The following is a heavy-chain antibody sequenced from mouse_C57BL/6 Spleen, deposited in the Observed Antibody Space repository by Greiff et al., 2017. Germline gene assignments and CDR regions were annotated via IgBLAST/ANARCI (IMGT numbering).Heavy chain of an antibody. CDR1: GFTFTTYA. V-gene: IGHV10-3*01. Sequence: VQLVESGGGLVQPKGSLKLSCAASGFTFTTYAMHWVRQAPGKGLEWVARIRSKSSNYATYYADSVKDRFTISRDDSQSMLYLQMNNLKTEDTAMYYCVRDYYGSSYWYFDVWGTGTTVTVSS. CDR3: VRDYYGSSYWYFDV. J-gene: IGHJ1*03. D-gene: IGHD1-1*01. CDR2: IRSKSSNYAT.